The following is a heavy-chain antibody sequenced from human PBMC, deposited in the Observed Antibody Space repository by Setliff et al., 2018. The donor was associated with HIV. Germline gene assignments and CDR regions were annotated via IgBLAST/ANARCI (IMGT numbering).Heavy chain of an antibody. CDR3: ALPGAMVRKFDY. Sequence: PSETLSLTCSVSGGSISSGDSFWNWIRRPPGKGLEWIGYVSHSGNTYYNPSLKSRVTISVDTSKNQFSLKLSSVTAADTAVYYCALPGAMVRKFDYWGQGTLVTVSS. J-gene: IGHJ4*02. CDR1: GGSISSGDSF. D-gene: IGHD5-18*01. V-gene: IGHV4-30-4*01. CDR2: VSHSGNT.